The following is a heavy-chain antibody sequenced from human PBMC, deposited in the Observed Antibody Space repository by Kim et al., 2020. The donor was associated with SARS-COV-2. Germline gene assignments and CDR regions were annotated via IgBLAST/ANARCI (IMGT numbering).Heavy chain of an antibody. D-gene: IGHD3-22*01. J-gene: IGHJ6*02. CDR1: GGTFSSYA. CDR2: IIPIFGTA. CDR3: ARDSGDSSGYIYYYYGMDV. V-gene: IGHV1-69*13. Sequence: SVKVSCKASGGTFSSYAISWVRQAPGQGLEWMGGIIPIFGTANYAQKFQGRVTITADESTSTAYMELSSLRSEDTAVYYCARDSGDSSGYIYYYYGMDVWGQGTTVTVSS.